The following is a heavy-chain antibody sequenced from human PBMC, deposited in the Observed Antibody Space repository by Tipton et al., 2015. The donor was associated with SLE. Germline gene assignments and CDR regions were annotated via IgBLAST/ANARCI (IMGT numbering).Heavy chain of an antibody. Sequence: TLSLTCTVSGGSISSYYWSWIRQPAGKGLEWIGRIYTSGRTNYKPSLKRRVTLSVDTSKNQFSLKLSSVTAADTAVYYCARVGSGSYERGFDAFDIWGQGTMVTVSS. J-gene: IGHJ3*02. CDR3: ARVGSGSYERGFDAFDI. CDR1: GGSISSYY. D-gene: IGHD1-26*01. CDR2: IYTSGRT. V-gene: IGHV4-4*07.